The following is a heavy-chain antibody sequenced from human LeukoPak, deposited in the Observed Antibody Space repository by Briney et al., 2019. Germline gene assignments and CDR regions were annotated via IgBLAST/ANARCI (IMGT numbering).Heavy chain of an antibody. CDR1: GFTFISYW. V-gene: IGHV3-7*01. Sequence: GGSLRLSCAASGFTFISYWMSWVRPAPGKLREWVANIKQDESEKYYVDSVKGRFTISRDNAKNSLYLQMNSLRAEDAAVYYCARVEDYDILTGFDYWGQGTLVTVSS. CDR3: ARVEDYDILTGFDY. J-gene: IGHJ4*02. D-gene: IGHD3-9*01. CDR2: IKQDESEK.